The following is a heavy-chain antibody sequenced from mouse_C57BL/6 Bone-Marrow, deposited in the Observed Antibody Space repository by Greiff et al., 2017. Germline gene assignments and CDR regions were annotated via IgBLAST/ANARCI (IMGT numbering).Heavy chain of an antibody. J-gene: IGHJ3*01. V-gene: IGHV3-6*01. CDR2: ISYDGSN. D-gene: IGHD3-2*02. Sequence: DVQLQESGPGLVKPSQSLSLTCSVTGYSITSGYYWNWIRQFPGNKLEWRGYISYDGSNNYNPSLQNRISITRDTSKNQFFLKLNSVTTEDTATYYCARKDSSGYLAWFAYWGQGTLVTVSA. CDR3: ARKDSSGYLAWFAY. CDR1: GYSITSGYY.